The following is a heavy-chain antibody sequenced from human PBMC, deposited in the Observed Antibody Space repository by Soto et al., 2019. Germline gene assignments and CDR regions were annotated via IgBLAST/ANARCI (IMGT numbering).Heavy chain of an antibody. D-gene: IGHD5-18*01. CDR2: ISGSGGST. CDR1: GFTFSSYA. Sequence: EVQLLESGGGLVQPGGSLRLSCAASGFTFSSYAMSWVRQAPGKGLEWVSAISGSGGSTYYADSVKGRFTISRDNSKNTLYLQMNSLRAEDTAVYYCAKDPHSYDLHRHWFDPWGQGTLVTVSS. V-gene: IGHV3-23*01. J-gene: IGHJ5*02. CDR3: AKDPHSYDLHRHWFDP.